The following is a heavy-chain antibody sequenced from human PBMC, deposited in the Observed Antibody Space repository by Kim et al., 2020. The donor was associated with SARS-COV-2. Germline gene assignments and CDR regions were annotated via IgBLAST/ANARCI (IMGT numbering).Heavy chain of an antibody. CDR3: ARRNTAYGMDI. CDR1: GYTFTGYI. CDR2: INGGNGNT. V-gene: IGHV1-3*01. J-gene: IGHJ6*02. D-gene: IGHD2-21*02. Sequence: ASVKVSCKASGYTFTGYIMHWVRQAPGQSLEWMGRINGGNGNTIYSQKFQGRVTITRDTSAGTAYMELSSLRSEDTAVYYCARRNTAYGMDIWGQGTTVTVS.